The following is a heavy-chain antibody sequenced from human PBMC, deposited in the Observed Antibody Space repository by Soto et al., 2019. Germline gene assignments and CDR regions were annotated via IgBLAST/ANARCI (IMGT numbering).Heavy chain of an antibody. CDR3: ETFQGWFCSSTICLNWFDP. Sequence: SETLSLTCTVSGGSISSGGYYWSWIRQHPGKGLEWIGYIHYSGSTYHNPSLQSRVTISVDLSKNQFSLELSSVTAADAAVYYFETFQGWFCSSTICLNWFDPWGQGTLVTVSS. D-gene: IGHD2-2*01. J-gene: IGHJ5*02. V-gene: IGHV4-31*03. CDR2: IHYSGST. CDR1: GGSISSGGYY.